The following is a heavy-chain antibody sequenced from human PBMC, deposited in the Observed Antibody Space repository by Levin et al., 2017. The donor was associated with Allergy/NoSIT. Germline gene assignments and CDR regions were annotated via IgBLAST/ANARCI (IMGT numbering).Heavy chain of an antibody. J-gene: IGHJ4*02. D-gene: IGHD4-17*01. V-gene: IGHV4-39*01. CDR3: ARRSNYGDYGVASWAVAGFFDY. CDR2: IYYSGST. Sequence: SETLSLTCTVSGGSISSSSYYWGWIRQPPGKGLEWIGSIYYSGSTYYNPSLKSRVTISVDTSKNQFSLKLSSVTAADTAVYYCARRSNYGDYGVASWAVAGFFDYWGQGTLVTVSS. CDR1: GGSISSSSYY.